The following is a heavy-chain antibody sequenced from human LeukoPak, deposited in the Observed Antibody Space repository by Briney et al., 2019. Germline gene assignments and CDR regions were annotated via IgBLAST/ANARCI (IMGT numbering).Heavy chain of an antibody. V-gene: IGHV5-51*01. D-gene: IGHD6-6*01. CDR3: ARHLKSSSSSALPFDPTHHPFDI. CDR2: IYPGDSDT. Sequence: GESLKISCKGSGYSFTSYWIGWVRQMPGKGLEWMGIIYPGDSDTRYSPSFQGQVTISADKSISTAYLQWSSLKASDTAMYYCARHLKSSSSSALPFDPTHHPFDIWGQGTMVTVSS. J-gene: IGHJ3*02. CDR1: GYSFTSYW.